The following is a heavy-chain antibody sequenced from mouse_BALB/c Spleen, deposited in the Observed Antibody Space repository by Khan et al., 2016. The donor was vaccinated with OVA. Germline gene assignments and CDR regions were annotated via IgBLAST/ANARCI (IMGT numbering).Heavy chain of an antibody. J-gene: IGHJ1*01. V-gene: IGHV3-5*02. D-gene: IGHD1-1*01. CDR2: IYYSGTV. Sequence: EVQLLETGPGLVKPSQTVSLTCTVTGISITSGNYRWSWIRQFPGNKLEWIGNIYYSGTVTYNPSLTSRTTITRDTSKNHFFLEMNSLTAEDTATYYGARDYGSLYWYFDVWGAGTTVTVSA. CDR1: GISITSGNYR. CDR3: ARDYGSLYWYFDV.